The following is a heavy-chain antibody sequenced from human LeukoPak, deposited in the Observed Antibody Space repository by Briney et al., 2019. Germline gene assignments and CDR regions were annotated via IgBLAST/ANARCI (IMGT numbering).Heavy chain of an antibody. CDR1: GFSLSGNG. CDR2: IWADGSSK. D-gene: IGHD2-15*01. CDR3: ARPSGTWGAFDI. J-gene: IGHJ3*02. V-gene: IGHV3-33*01. Sequence: GGSLRLSCAASGFSLSGNGMHWVRQAPGKGLEWVAVIWADGSSKYYADSVKGRFTISRDNSKNTLYLQMNSLRAEDTAVYYCARPSGTWGAFDIWGHGTVVTVSS.